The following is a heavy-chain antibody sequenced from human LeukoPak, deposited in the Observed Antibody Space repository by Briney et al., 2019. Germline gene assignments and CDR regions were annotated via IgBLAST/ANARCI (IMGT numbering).Heavy chain of an antibody. CDR1: GYTFTGYY. D-gene: IGHD1-7*01. V-gene: IGHV1-2*06. J-gene: IGHJ5*02. CDR3: ARDPLVGVRITGTVWFDP. CDR2: INPNSGGT. Sequence: ASVKVSCKASGYTFTGYYMHWVRQAPGQGLEWMGRINPNSGGTNYARKFQGRVTMTRDTSISTAYMELSRLRSDDTAVYYCARDPLVGVRITGTVWFDPWGQGTLVAVSS.